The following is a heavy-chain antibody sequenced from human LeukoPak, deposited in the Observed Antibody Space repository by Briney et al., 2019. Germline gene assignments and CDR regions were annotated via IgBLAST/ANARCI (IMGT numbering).Heavy chain of an antibody. Sequence: SVKVSCKASGGTFSSYAISWVRQAPGQGLEWMGGIIPIFGTANYAQKFQGRVTITTDESTSTACMELSSLRSEDTAVYYCAREPYNWNDGEYFQHWGQGTLVTVSS. V-gene: IGHV1-69*05. CDR3: AREPYNWNDGEYFQH. J-gene: IGHJ1*01. D-gene: IGHD1-1*01. CDR1: GGTFSSYA. CDR2: IIPIFGTA.